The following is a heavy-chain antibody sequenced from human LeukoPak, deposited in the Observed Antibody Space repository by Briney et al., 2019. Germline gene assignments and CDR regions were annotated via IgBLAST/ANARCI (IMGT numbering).Heavy chain of an antibody. CDR3: ARSGVLRYFDSFGY. V-gene: IGHV3-21*01. CDR1: GFTFSSYS. J-gene: IGHJ4*02. CDR2: ISSSSSYI. Sequence: TGGSLRLSCAASGFTFSSYSMNWVRQAPGKGLEWVSSISSSSSYIYYADSVKGRFTISRDNAKNSLYLQMNSLRAEDTAVYYCARSGVLRYFDSFGYWGQGTLVTVSS. D-gene: IGHD3-9*01.